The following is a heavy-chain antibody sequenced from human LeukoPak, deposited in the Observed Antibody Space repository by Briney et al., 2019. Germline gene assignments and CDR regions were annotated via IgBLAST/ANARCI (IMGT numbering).Heavy chain of an antibody. CDR3: AKDLGAGMVRGVINPFDY. D-gene: IGHD3-10*01. J-gene: IGHJ4*02. Sequence: PGGSLRLSCAASGFTFSSYGMHWVRQAPGKGLEWVAVISYDGSNKYYADSVKGRFTISRDNSKNTLYLQMNSLRAEDTAVYYCAKDLGAGMVRGVINPFDYWGQGTLVTVSS. CDR1: GFTFSSYG. V-gene: IGHV3-30*18. CDR2: ISYDGSNK.